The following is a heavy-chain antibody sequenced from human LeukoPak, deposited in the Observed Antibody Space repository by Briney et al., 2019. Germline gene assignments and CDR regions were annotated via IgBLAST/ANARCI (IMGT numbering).Heavy chain of an antibody. V-gene: IGHV4-59*01. CDR3: ARLGMVRGLILTYNYNMDV. D-gene: IGHD3-10*01. CDR1: RGSISSYF. J-gene: IGHJ6*03. Sequence: PSETLSLTCTVSRGSISSYFWSWIRQPPGKGLEWIGYIYYSGSTNYNPSLKSRVTISVDTSKNQFSLKLSSVTAADTAVYYCARLGMVRGLILTYNYNMDVWGKGTTVTISS. CDR2: IYYSGST.